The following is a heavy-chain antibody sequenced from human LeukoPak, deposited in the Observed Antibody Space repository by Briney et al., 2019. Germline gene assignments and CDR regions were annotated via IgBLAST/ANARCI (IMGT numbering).Heavy chain of an antibody. D-gene: IGHD3-10*01. V-gene: IGHV1-18*01. CDR2: ISAYNGNT. CDR3: ARDHPGFGELYYYYYGMDV. CDR1: GYTFTSYG. J-gene: IGHJ6*02. Sequence: ASVKVSCKASGYTFTSYGISWVRQAPGQGLEWMGWISAYNGNTNYAQKLQGRVTMTTDTSTSKAYMELRSLRSDDTAVYYCARDHPGFGELYYYYYGMDVWGQGTTVTVSS.